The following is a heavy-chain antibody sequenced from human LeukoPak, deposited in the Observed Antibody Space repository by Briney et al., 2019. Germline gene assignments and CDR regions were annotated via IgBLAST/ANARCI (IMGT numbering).Heavy chain of an antibody. CDR3: ARDRKDYYGSGNYDYYGVDV. V-gene: IGHV4-59*01. CDR1: GGSISSDY. Sequence: SETLSLTCTVSGGSISSDYWSWIRQPPGKGLEWIGYIYYSGSTNYNPSLKSRVTISVDTSKNQFSLKLSSVTAADTAVYYCARDRKDYYGSGNYDYYGVDVWGQGTTVTVSS. CDR2: IYYSGST. D-gene: IGHD3-10*01. J-gene: IGHJ6*02.